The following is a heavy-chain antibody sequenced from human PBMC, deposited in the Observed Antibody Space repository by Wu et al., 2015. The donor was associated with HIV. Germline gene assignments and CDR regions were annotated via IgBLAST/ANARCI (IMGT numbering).Heavy chain of an antibody. CDR2: FDPEDGET. CDR1: IHLTELS. Sequence: QVQLVQSGAEVKKPRGLSEGLLQGFRIHLTELSMHWVRQAPGKGLEWMGGFDPEDGETIYAQKFQGRVTMTEDTSTDTAYMELSSLRSEDTAVYYCATQLTGDSAGGYYYYYYMDVWGKGTTVTVSS. J-gene: IGHJ6*03. V-gene: IGHV1-24*01. CDR3: ATQLTGDSAGGYYYYYYMDV. D-gene: IGHD3-9*01.